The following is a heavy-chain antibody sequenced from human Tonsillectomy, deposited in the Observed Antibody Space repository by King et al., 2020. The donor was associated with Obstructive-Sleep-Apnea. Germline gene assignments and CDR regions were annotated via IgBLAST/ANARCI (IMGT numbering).Heavy chain of an antibody. CDR2: ISSSGTYI. V-gene: IGHV3-21*01. D-gene: IGHD3-9*01. CDR1: GFTFSRYT. CDR3: ARVYYDILTGYGGYADY. Sequence: VQLVESGGGLVKPGGSLRLSCAASGFTFSRYTMNWVRQAPGKGLEWVSSISSSGTYIHYADSVKGRFTISRANAENSRYLQMKSLRAEDTAVYYCARVYYDILTGYGGYADYWAREPWSPSPQ. J-gene: IGHJ4*02.